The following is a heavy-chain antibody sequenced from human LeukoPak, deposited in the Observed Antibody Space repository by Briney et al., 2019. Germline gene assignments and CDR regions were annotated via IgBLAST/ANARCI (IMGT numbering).Heavy chain of an antibody. V-gene: IGHV3-21*01. CDR1: RFTFSNHT. CDR3: ARDRYYYDRSGYGLDV. D-gene: IGHD3-22*01. Sequence: GGSLRLSCAASRFTFSNHTMNWVRQAPGKGLEWVSSISSSSTYIYYGDSVKGRFTISRDNAKKSLYLQMNSLRAEDTAEYYCARDRYYYDRSGYGLDVWGQGTTVTVSS. CDR2: ISSSSTYI. J-gene: IGHJ6*02.